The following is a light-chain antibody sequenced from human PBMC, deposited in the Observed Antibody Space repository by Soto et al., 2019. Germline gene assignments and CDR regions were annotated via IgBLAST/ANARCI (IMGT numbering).Light chain of an antibody. J-gene: IGKJ3*01. CDR1: QSVSSSY. CDR2: GAS. Sequence: EIVLTQSPGTLSLSPGERATLSCRASQSVSSSYVAWYQQKPGQAPRLLIYGASSRATGIPDKFRGSGSGTAFTLTISRLEPEDFAVYYCQQYGSSPFTFGPGTKVDIK. V-gene: IGKV3-20*01. CDR3: QQYGSSPFT.